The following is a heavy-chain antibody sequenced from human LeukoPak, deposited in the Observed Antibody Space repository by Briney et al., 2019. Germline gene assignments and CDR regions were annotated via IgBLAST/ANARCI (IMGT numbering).Heavy chain of an antibody. CDR3: AMAHIATIGTRGYFHW. D-gene: IGHD6-13*01. CDR2: INQDGSEK. CDR1: GFTFSTYW. Sequence: PGGSLRLSCAASGFTFSTYWMTWVRQAPGKGLEWVANINQDGSEKYYVDSVKGRFTISRDNAENSLSLQMNSLRAEDTAVYYCAMAHIATIGTRGYFHWWGQRTLVTLSS. V-gene: IGHV3-7*01. J-gene: IGHJ4*02.